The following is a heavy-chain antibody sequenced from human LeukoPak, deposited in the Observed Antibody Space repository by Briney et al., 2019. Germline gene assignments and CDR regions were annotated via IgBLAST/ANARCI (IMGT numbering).Heavy chain of an antibody. D-gene: IGHD3-9*01. CDR3: AKDQLRYFDWFRGSNWFDP. CDR2: ISGTGVST. J-gene: IGHJ5*02. Sequence: GGSLRLSCAASGFTFSNYAMAWVRQAPGKGLEWVSGISGTGVSTYYPDSVKGRFTISRDNSKNTLYLQMNSLRAEDTAVYYCAKDQLRYFDWFRGSNWFDPWGQGTLVTVSS. CDR1: GFTFSNYA. V-gene: IGHV3-23*01.